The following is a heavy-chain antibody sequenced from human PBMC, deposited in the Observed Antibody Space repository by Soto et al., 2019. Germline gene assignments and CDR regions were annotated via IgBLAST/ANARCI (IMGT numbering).Heavy chain of an antibody. CDR3: AREFTSYVSSDSYLDY. V-gene: IGHV6-1*01. D-gene: IGHD6-19*01. CDR2: TYYRSRWYN. CDR1: GDSVSGNSAA. J-gene: IGHJ4*02. Sequence: SQTLSLTCAISGDSVSGNSAAWNWIRQSPSRGLEWLGRTYYRSRWYNDYAVSVKSRITVTPDTSKKQFSLHLNSVTPEDTAVYYCAREFTSYVSSDSYLDYCGQGALVPVYS.